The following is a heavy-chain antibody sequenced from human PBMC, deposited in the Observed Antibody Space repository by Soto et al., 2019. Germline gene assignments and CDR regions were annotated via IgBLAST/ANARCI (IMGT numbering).Heavy chain of an antibody. D-gene: IGHD6-13*01. CDR2: TYYRSKWYN. CDR3: ARDPLLPGLAEGWFDP. V-gene: IGHV6-1*01. J-gene: IGHJ5*02. CDR1: GDSVSSNSAG. Sequence: SQTLSLTWAISGDSVSSNSAGWNWIRQSPSRGLEWLGRTYYRSKWYNDYAVSVKSRITINPDTSKNQFSLQLNSVTPEYTAVYYCARDPLLPGLAEGWFDPWGQRTLVTVSS.